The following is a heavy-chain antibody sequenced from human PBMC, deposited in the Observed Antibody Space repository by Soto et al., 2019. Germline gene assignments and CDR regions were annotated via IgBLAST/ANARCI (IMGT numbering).Heavy chain of an antibody. D-gene: IGHD6-13*01. CDR3: AKDHYSSSWYMVDY. CDR1: GCIVIGDG. V-gene: IGHV3-23*01. Sequence: HPGGCLRLSVAACGCIVIGDGRSLVRQAPGKGLEWVSAISGSGGSTYYADSVKGRFTISRDNSKNTLYLQMNSLRAEDTAVYYCAKDHYSSSWYMVDYWGQGTLVTVSS. CDR2: ISGSGGST. J-gene: IGHJ4*02.